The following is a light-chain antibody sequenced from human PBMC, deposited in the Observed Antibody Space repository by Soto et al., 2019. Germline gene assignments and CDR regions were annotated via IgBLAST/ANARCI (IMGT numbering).Light chain of an antibody. V-gene: IGKV3-15*01. CDR2: GAF. Sequence: EILMTQSPVTMSVSPGERATLSCRASQSVSSNLAWYQQNPGQAPSLLIYGAFTRASGIPARFSGTGSGTEFTLTISSLQSEDVALYYCQQYNDWALTFGQGTKVE. CDR1: QSVSSN. J-gene: IGKJ1*01. CDR3: QQYNDWALT.